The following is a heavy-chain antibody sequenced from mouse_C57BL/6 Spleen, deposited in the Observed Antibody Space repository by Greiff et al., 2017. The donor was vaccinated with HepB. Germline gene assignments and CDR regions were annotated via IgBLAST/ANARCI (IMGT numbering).Heavy chain of an antibody. J-gene: IGHJ3*01. D-gene: IGHD1-1*01. Sequence: VQLQQSGPELVKPGASVKMSCKASGYTFTDYNMHWVKQSHGKSLEWIGYINPNNGGTSYNQKFKGKATLTVNKSSSTAYMELRSLTSEDSAVYYCARDYYGSSPPWFAYWGQGTLVTVSA. CDR1: GYTFTDYN. V-gene: IGHV1-22*01. CDR3: ARDYYGSSPPWFAY. CDR2: INPNNGGT.